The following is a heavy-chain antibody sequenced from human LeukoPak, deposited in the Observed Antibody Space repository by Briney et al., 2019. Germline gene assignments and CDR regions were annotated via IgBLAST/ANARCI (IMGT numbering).Heavy chain of an antibody. CDR2: INHSGST. J-gene: IGHJ4*02. V-gene: IGHV4-34*01. D-gene: IGHD6-13*01. CDR1: GGSFSGYY. Sequence: SETLSLTCAVYGGSFSGYYWSRIRQPPGKGLEWIGEINHSGSTNYNPSLKSRVTISVDTSKNQFSLKLSSVTAADTAVYYCASSRYSSSRYEYWGQGTLVTVSS. CDR3: ASSRYSSSRYEY.